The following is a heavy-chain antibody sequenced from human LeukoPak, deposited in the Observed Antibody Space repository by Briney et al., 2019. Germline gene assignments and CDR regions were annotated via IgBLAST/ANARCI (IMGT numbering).Heavy chain of an antibody. J-gene: IGHJ1*01. CDR2: ISAYNGNT. Sequence: EASVKVSCKASGYTFTRYGISWVRQAPGQGLEWMGWISAYNGNTNYAQKLRGRVTMTTDTSTRTAYMELRSLRSDDTAVYYCARDGIVVVVGATREYFHHWGQGTLITVSS. V-gene: IGHV1-18*01. CDR3: ARDGIVVVVGATREYFHH. CDR1: GYTFTRYG. D-gene: IGHD2-15*01.